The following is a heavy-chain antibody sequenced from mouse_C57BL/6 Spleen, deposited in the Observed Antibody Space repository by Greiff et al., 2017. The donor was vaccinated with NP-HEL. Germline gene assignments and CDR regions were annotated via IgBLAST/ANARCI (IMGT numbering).Heavy chain of an antibody. CDR1: GFNIKDYY. CDR3: TTRYPHYYGSTYYFDY. V-gene: IGHV14-1*01. Sequence: EVKLVESGAELVRPGASVKLSCTASGFNIKDYYMHWVKQRPEQGLEWIGRIDPEDGDTEYAPKFQGKATMTADTSSNTAYLQLSSLTSEDTAVYYCTTRYPHYYGSTYYFDYWGQGTTLTVSS. J-gene: IGHJ2*01. D-gene: IGHD1-1*01. CDR2: IDPEDGDT.